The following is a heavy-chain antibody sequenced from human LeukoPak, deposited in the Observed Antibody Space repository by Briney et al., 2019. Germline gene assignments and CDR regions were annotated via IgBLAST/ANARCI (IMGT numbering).Heavy chain of an antibody. CDR3: ARIFHGGGFDY. Sequence: GGSLRLSCAASGFTFSSYAMSWVRQAPGKGLEWVSAISGSGGSTYYADSVKGRFTISRDNAKNSLYLQMNSLRAEDTAVYYCARIFHGGGFDYWGQGTLVTVSS. D-gene: IGHD2-15*01. J-gene: IGHJ4*02. CDR1: GFTFSSYA. CDR2: ISGSGGST. V-gene: IGHV3-23*01.